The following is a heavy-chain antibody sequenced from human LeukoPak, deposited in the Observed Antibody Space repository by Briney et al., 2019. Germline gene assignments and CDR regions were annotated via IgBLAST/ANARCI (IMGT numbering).Heavy chain of an antibody. Sequence: GGSLRLSCAASGFTFSGYWMSWMRQAPGKGLEWVANIKYDGNEEYYVDSVKGRFTISRDNAKNSLYLQLNSLRVEDTAVYYCKSGGAAPGSFDYWGQGTLVTVSP. V-gene: IGHV3-7*01. D-gene: IGHD1-1*01. J-gene: IGHJ4*02. CDR3: KSGGAAPGSFDY. CDR1: GFTFSGYW. CDR2: IKYDGNEE.